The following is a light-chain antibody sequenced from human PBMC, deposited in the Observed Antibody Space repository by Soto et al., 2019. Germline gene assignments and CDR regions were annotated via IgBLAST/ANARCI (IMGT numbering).Light chain of an antibody. CDR3: AAWDDSLNGQV. CDR2: TTN. V-gene: IGLV1-44*01. J-gene: IGLJ1*01. Sequence: QSALTQPHSASGTPGQRVTISCSGSSSNIGTSSVHWFQQLPGTAPKLLISTTNQRPSGVPERFSGSKSGTSASLAIIGLQSEDESDYYCAAWDDSLNGQVFGTGTKLTVL. CDR1: SSNIGTSS.